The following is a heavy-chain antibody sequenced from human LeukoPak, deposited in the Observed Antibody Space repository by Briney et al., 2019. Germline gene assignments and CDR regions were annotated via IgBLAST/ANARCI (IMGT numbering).Heavy chain of an antibody. J-gene: IGHJ4*02. Sequence: PSETLSLTCAVYGGSFSGYYWSWIRQPPGKGLGWIGEINHSGSTNYNPSLKSRVTISVDTSKNQFSLKLSSVTAADTAVYYCARGQPRGLVRGVPFYWGQGTLVTVSS. CDR3: ARGQPRGLVRGVPFY. CDR1: GGSFSGYY. V-gene: IGHV4-34*01. CDR2: INHSGST. D-gene: IGHD3-10*01.